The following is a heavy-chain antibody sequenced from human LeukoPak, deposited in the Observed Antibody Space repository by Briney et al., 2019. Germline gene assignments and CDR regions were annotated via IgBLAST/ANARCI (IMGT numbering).Heavy chain of an antibody. CDR1: GYTFTGYY. V-gene: IGHV1-2*02. D-gene: IGHD3-22*01. CDR3: ARDFDYDSRGKGLGY. CDR2: INPNSGGT. Sequence: GASVKVSCKASGYTFTGYYMHWVRQAPGQGLEWMGWINPNSGGTNYPQKFQGRVTMTRDTSISTAYMELSRLRSDDTAVYYCARDFDYDSRGKGLGYWGQGTLVTVSS. J-gene: IGHJ4*02.